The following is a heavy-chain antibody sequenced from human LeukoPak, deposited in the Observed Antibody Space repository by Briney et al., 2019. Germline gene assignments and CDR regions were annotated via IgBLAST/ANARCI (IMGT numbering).Heavy chain of an antibody. V-gene: IGHV1-2*06. CDR3: ARGRADIVVSYVMDV. D-gene: IGHD2-15*01. J-gene: IGHJ6*02. CDR1: GYTFTGYY. CDR2: INPNSGGT. Sequence: ASVKVSCKASGYTFTGYYMHWVRQAPGQGLEWMGRINPNSGGTNYAQKFQGRVTMTRDTSISTAYMELSRLRSDDTAVYYCARGRADIVVSYVMDVWGQGTTVTVSS.